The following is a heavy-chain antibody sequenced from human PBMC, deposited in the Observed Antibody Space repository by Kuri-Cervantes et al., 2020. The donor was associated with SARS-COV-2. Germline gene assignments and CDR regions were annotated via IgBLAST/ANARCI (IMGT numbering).Heavy chain of an antibody. CDR2: ISYDGSNK. V-gene: IGHV3-30*03. CDR1: GFTFSSYG. D-gene: IGHD6-19*01. J-gene: IGHJ4*02. Sequence: GESLKISCAASGFTFSSYGMHWVRQAPGKGLEWVAVISYDGSNKYYADSVKGRFTTSRDNSKNTLYLQMNSLRAEDTAVYYCARDQGAHIAVAVVFDYWGQGTLVTVSS. CDR3: ARDQGAHIAVAVVFDY.